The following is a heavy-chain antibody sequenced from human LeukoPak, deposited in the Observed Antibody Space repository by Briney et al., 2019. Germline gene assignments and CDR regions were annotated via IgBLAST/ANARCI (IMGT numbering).Heavy chain of an antibody. D-gene: IGHD3-16*02. CDR1: GFTFSSYA. CDR3: AKENYDYVWGSYRSGPSWFDP. J-gene: IGHJ5*02. V-gene: IGHV3-23*01. CDR2: ISGSGGST. Sequence: PGGSLRLSCAASGFTFSSYAMSWVRQAPVKGLEWVSAISGSGGSTYYADSVKGRFTISRDNSKNTLYLQMNSLRAEDTAVYYCAKENYDYVWGSYRSGPSWFDPWGQGTLVTVSS.